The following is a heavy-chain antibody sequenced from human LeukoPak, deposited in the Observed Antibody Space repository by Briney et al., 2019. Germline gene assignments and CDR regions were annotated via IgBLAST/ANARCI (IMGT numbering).Heavy chain of an antibody. J-gene: IGHJ6*02. D-gene: IGHD4/OR15-4a*01. Sequence: GGSLRLSCAASGFTFSSYWMSWVRQAPGKGLEWVANIKQDGSEKYYVDSVKGRFTISRDNAKNSLYLQMNDLRTEDTGVYYCATDAVLTVPEGALAWGPKKRKSYHAMDVWGQGTTVIVSS. V-gene: IGHV3-7*03. CDR2: IKQDGSEK. CDR3: ATDAVLTVPEGALAWGPKKRKSYHAMDV. CDR1: GFTFSSYW.